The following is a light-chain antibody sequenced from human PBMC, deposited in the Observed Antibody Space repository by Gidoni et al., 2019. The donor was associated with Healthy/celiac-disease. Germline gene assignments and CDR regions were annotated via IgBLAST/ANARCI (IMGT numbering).Light chain of an antibody. V-gene: IGKV1-5*03. J-gene: IGKJ1*01. CDR1: QSISSW. CDR3: QQYNSYPWT. Sequence: DIQMTQSPSTLSASVGDRVTITCRASQSISSWLAWYQQKPGKAPKLLIYKASSLESGVPSRFSGSGSGKEFTLTISSLQPDDFATYYCQQYNSYPWTFXQXTKVEIK. CDR2: KAS.